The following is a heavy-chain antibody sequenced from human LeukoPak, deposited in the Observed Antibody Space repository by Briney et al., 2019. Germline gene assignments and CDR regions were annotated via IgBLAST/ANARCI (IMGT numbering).Heavy chain of an antibody. Sequence: GGSLRLSCAASGFTFSSYSMNWVRQAPGKGLEWVSSISSSSSYIYYADSVKGRFTISRDNAKNSLYLQMNSLRAEDTAVYYCARARGGSYRDYYYYMDVWGKGTTVTISS. J-gene: IGHJ6*03. D-gene: IGHD1-26*01. CDR2: ISSSSSYI. CDR1: GFTFSSYS. V-gene: IGHV3-21*01. CDR3: ARARGGSYRDYYYYMDV.